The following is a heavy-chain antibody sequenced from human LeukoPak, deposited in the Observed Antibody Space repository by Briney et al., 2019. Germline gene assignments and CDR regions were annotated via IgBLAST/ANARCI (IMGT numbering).Heavy chain of an antibody. CDR2: ISYDGGSK. Sequence: GRSLRLSCAASGFTFSTYAMHWVRQAPGKGLEWVAVISYDGGSKYYGDSVKGRFTISRDNSKNTLYLQMNSLRAEDTAVYYCARGGNYDFWSGYRLNYYYYMDVWGKGTTVTVSS. V-gene: IGHV3-30*03. CDR1: GFTFSTYA. CDR3: ARGGNYDFWSGYRLNYYYYMDV. J-gene: IGHJ6*03. D-gene: IGHD3-3*01.